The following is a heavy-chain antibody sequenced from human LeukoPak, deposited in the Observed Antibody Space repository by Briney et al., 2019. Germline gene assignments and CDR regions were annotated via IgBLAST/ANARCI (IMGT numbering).Heavy chain of an antibody. CDR3: ARGIAAAGTDFDY. Sequence: SETLSLTCTVSDGSISSYYWSWIRQPPGKGLEWIGYIYYSGSTNYNPSLKSRVTISVDTSKNQFPLKLSSVTAADTAVYYCARGIAAAGTDFDYWGQGTLVTVSS. J-gene: IGHJ4*02. CDR2: IYYSGST. D-gene: IGHD6-13*01. CDR1: DGSISSYY. V-gene: IGHV4-59*01.